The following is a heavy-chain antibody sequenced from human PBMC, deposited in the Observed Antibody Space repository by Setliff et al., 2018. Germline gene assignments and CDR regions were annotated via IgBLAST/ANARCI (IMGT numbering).Heavy chain of an antibody. V-gene: IGHV4-59*01. Sequence: SETLSLTCSVSGASITSYYWSWIRQPPGKGLEWIGYIYYSGSTNYNPSLKSRVTISVDTSKNQFSLKLSSVTAADTAAYYCASHPRVTIFGVVAFDYWGQGILVTVSS. CDR3: ASHPRVTIFGVVAFDY. CDR1: GASITSYY. J-gene: IGHJ4*02. D-gene: IGHD3-3*01. CDR2: IYYSGST.